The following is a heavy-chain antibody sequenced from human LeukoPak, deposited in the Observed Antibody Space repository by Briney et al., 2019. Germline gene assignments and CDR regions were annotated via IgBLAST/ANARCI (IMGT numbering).Heavy chain of an antibody. V-gene: IGHV5-51*01. CDR1: GYRFINYW. D-gene: IGHD3-16*01. Sequence: GESLKISSKCSGYRFINYWIGCVRRMPAKGRVWLGMIYPGDSNTRYRPSFQGQVTISADKSISTASLQRSSLKASDTAMYYCARLHGHGSFFGYWGQGTLLTVSS. J-gene: IGHJ4*02. CDR3: ARLHGHGSFFGY. CDR2: IYPGDSNT.